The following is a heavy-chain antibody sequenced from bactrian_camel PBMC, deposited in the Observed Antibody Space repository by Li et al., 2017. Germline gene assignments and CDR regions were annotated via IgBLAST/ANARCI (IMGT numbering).Heavy chain of an antibody. V-gene: IGHV3S53*01. CDR3: AARKELLFPVRPLGASAYGY. CDR1: GYRDSANYC. Sequence: HVQLVESGGGSVQSGGSLRLSCASSGYRDSANYCLGWFRQAPGKEREGVATFDSDGRATYADSVQGRFTISLDNGQSALYLQMNNLKPEDTAMYSCAARKELLFPVRPLGASAYGYWGQGTQVTVS. J-gene: IGHJ4*01. D-gene: IGHD2*01. CDR2: FDSDGRA.